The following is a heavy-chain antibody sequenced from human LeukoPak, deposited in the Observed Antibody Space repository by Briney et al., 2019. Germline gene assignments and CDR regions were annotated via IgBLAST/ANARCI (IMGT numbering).Heavy chain of an antibody. J-gene: IGHJ4*02. CDR3: ASSIMITFGGVIAAFDY. CDR1: GYTFTGYY. D-gene: IGHD3-16*02. V-gene: IGHV1-2*02. Sequence: GSVKVSCKASGYTFTGYYMHWVRQAPGQGLEWMGWINPNSGGTNYEQKFQGRVTMTRDTSISTAYMELSRLRSDDTAVYYCASSIMITFGGVIAAFDYWGQGTLVTVSS. CDR2: INPNSGGT.